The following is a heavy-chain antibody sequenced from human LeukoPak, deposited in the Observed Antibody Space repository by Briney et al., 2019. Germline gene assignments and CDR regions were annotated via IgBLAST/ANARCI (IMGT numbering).Heavy chain of an antibody. CDR2: IFQSGIT. CDR3: ARDLYPITFFDA. V-gene: IGHV4-59*01. CDR1: GDSISRYY. J-gene: IGHJ5*02. Sequence: SETLSLTCTVSGDSISRYYWHWIRQPPGKGLEWIGFIFQSGITNYNPSLKGRVTISADTSQNQFSLKVNSVTAADTAVYYCARDLYPITFFDAWGREVWSPSPQ. D-gene: IGHD1-14*01.